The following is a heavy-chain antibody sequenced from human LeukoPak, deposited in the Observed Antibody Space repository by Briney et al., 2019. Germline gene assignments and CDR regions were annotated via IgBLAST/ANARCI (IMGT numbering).Heavy chain of an antibody. D-gene: IGHD3-3*01. Sequence: AGSLRLSCAASGPTFGSSAMSWVRPAPGKGLEWVSSTSARGTSTFYADSGKGRFTISRDNSQHTLYLQVNRLIGDDTGVYYCARAFDFSNGHSPILPPCVAWGQGGLVGVAS. J-gene: IGHJ5*02. CDR3: ARAFDFSNGHSPILPPCVA. V-gene: IGHV3-23*01. CDR1: GPTFGSSA. CDR2: TSARGTST.